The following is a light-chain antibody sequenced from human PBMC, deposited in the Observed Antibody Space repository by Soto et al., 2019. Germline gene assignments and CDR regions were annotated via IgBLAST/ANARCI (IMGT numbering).Light chain of an antibody. Sequence: EIVLTQSPAILSLSPGERATFSCRASQSVSRNLDWYQHKPGQTPRLLIYDASNRATGLPVRFSGSGSGTDFTLTISRLEPEDFAVYYCQQRSNGLSFGPGTKVDIK. CDR1: QSVSRN. J-gene: IGKJ3*01. CDR2: DAS. V-gene: IGKV3-11*01. CDR3: QQRSNGLS.